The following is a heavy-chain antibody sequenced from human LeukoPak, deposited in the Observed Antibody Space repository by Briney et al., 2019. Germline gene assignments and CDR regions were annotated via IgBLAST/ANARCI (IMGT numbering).Heavy chain of an antibody. CDR2: ITHNSGGT. Sequence: GASVNVSSKTSGLASSVSSTQSARRAPGQGIEWMGWITHNSGGTNDGQSFQGRGTVARDTSSSAAYMERSSLRSDDTAVEYCAGVPAGPTTASTWAGFDDWGQGT. J-gene: IGHJ4*02. CDR3: AGVPAGPTTASTWAGFDD. V-gene: IGHV1-2*02. CDR1: GLASSVSS. D-gene: IGHD1-26*01.